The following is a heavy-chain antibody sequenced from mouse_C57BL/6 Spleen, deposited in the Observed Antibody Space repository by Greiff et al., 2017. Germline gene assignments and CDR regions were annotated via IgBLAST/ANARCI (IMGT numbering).Heavy chain of an antibody. CDR1: GYSITSGYD. Sequence: EVQLVESGPGMVKPSQSLSLTCTVTGYSITSGYDWHWIRHFPGNKLEWMGYISYSGSTNYNPSLKSRISITHDTSKNHFFLKLNSVTTEDTATYYCARESYYGSSPYWYFDVWGTGTTVTVSS. J-gene: IGHJ1*03. V-gene: IGHV3-1*01. CDR3: ARESYYGSSPYWYFDV. CDR2: ISYSGST. D-gene: IGHD1-1*01.